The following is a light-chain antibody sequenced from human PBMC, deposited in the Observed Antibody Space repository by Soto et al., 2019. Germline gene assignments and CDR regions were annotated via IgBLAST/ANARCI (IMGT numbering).Light chain of an antibody. V-gene: IGKV3-20*01. J-gene: IGKJ1*01. CDR1: QSVSSN. CDR3: QQYGSSGT. CDR2: GPS. Sequence: EIVLTQSPATLSVSPGERATLSCRASQSVSSNLAWYQHRPGQAPRLLIYGPSTRATGIPDRFSGSGSGTDFTLTISRLEPEDFAVYYCQQYGSSGTFGQGTKVDIK.